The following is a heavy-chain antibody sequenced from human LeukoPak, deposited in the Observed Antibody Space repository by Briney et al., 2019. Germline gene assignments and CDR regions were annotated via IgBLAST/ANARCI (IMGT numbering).Heavy chain of an antibody. Sequence: GGSLRLSRAASGFTFSSYWMSWVRQAPGKGLEWVANIKQDGNEKYYLDSVKGRFTISRDNAKNSLYLQMNSLRDEDTAVYYCGRDRIAERGTGWRVDFWAQGTLVTVSS. V-gene: IGHV3-7*01. J-gene: IGHJ4*02. D-gene: IGHD6-13*01. CDR1: GFTFSSYW. CDR3: GRDRIAERGTGWRVDF. CDR2: IKQDGNEK.